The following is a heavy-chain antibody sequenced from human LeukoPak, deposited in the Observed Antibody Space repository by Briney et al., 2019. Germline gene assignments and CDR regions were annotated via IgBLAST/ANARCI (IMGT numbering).Heavy chain of an antibody. CDR1: GGSISSSSYY. Sequence: SETLSLTCTVSGGSISSSSYYWGWIRQPPGEGLEWIGSIYYSGSTYYNPSLKSRVTISVDTSKNQFYLKLSSVTAADTAVYYCARQGNDYDILTGYWWYFDYWGQGTLVTVSS. CDR2: IYYSGST. D-gene: IGHD3-9*01. V-gene: IGHV4-39*01. J-gene: IGHJ4*02. CDR3: ARQGNDYDILTGYWWYFDY.